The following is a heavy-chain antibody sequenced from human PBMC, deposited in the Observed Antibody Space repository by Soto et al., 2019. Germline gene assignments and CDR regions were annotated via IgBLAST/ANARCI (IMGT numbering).Heavy chain of an antibody. D-gene: IGHD2-15*01. CDR3: ARHVFGGGDCSGGSCYSNDAFDI. J-gene: IGHJ3*02. CDR2: IYHSGST. V-gene: IGHV4-4*02. CDR1: SSSISSSNW. Sequence: QVQLQESGPGLVKPSGTLSLTCAVSSSSISSSNWWSWVRQPPGKGLEWIGEIYHSGSTNYNPSLKSRVTISVDKSKNQFSLKLSSVTAADTAVYYCARHVFGGGDCSGGSCYSNDAFDIWGQGTMVTVSS.